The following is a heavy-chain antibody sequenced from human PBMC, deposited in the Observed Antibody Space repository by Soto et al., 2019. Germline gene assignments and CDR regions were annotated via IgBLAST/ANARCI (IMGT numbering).Heavy chain of an antibody. D-gene: IGHD5-18*01. CDR3: ERGLWSFDY. CDR1: GFTFSSYG. CDR2: IWLDGSNK. Sequence: QVQLVESGGGVVQPGRSLRLSCAASGFTFSSYGMHWVRQAPGKGLEWVAVIWLDGSNKYYADSVTGRFTISRDNSKNTLYLQMNSLRAEDTAVYYCERGLWSFDYWGQGNLVTVSS. J-gene: IGHJ4*02. V-gene: IGHV3-33*01.